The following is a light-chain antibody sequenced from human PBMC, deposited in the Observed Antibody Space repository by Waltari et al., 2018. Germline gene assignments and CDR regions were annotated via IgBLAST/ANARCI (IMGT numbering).Light chain of an antibody. CDR2: AAS. Sequence: DIQMTQSPSSLSASVGDRVTISCRASQSLGSYLNWYQQKPGKAPKLLIYAASSLQSGVPSRFSGGGFGTDFTRTISSLQPEDFATYYCQQSYSTPWTFGQGTKVDIK. CDR1: QSLGSY. V-gene: IGKV1-39*01. CDR3: QQSYSTPWT. J-gene: IGKJ1*01.